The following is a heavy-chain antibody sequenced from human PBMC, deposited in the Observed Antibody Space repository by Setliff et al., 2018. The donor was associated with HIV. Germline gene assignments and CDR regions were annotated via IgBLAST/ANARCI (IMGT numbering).Heavy chain of an antibody. D-gene: IGHD6-13*01. Sequence: NPSETLSLTCTVSGDSINSGSYYWSWIRQPAGEGLEWIGHIFTSGSTTYNPSLKSRVSISLDTSKNQFSLKLSSVTAEDTAVYYCARDLGTDGHYYYYMDVWGKGTTVTVSS. J-gene: IGHJ6*03. CDR3: ARDLGTDGHYYYYMDV. CDR1: GDSINSGSYY. CDR2: IFTSGST. V-gene: IGHV4-61*09.